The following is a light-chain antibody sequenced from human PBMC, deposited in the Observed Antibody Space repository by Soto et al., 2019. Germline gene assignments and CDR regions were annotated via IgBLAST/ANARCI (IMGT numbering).Light chain of an antibody. Sequence: QSVLTQPPSVSGAPGQRGTISRTGSSSNIGAGYDVAWYKQLPGTAPKLLIYGNRNRPSGVPERFSGSKSGTSASLAITGRQAEDEADYCCQSYDSSLSASYVFGTGTKVTV. V-gene: IGLV1-40*01. J-gene: IGLJ1*01. CDR3: QSYDSSLSASYV. CDR1: SSNIGAGYD. CDR2: GNR.